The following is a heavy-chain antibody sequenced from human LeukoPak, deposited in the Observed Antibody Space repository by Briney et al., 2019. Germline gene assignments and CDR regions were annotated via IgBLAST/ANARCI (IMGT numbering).Heavy chain of an antibody. V-gene: IGHV1-18*01. CDR1: GYSFTSYG. J-gene: IGHJ4*02. CDR2: ISGYNGNT. Sequence: GASVKVSCKASGYSFTSYGIRWERQAPEQGREWMLWISGYNGNTNSAQRDRGRVNMTTDHSTSTAYMELRSLRSDDTAVYYCARQALNYYDSSGYPDYWGQGTLVTVSS. CDR3: ARQALNYYDSSGYPDY. D-gene: IGHD3-22*01.